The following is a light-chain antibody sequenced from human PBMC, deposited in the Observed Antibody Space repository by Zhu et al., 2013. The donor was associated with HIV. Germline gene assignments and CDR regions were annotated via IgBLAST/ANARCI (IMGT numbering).Light chain of an antibody. J-gene: IGKJ4*01. CDR3: QQADSFPPT. Sequence: DIQMTQSPSSVSASVGDRVTITCRASQDIGDYLAWYQQKPGKAPELLVYAGSPLQSGVPSRFSGSGSGTDFTLTISNLQAEDFVTYYCQQADSFPPTFGGGYQGGDQT. CDR2: AGS. CDR1: QDIGDY. V-gene: IGKV1-12*01.